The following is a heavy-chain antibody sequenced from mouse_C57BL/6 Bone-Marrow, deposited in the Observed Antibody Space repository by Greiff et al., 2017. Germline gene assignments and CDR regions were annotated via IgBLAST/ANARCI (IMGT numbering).Heavy chain of an antibody. Sequence: QVQLQQSGAELARPGASVKLSCKASGYTFTSYGISWVKQRTGQGLEWIGEIYPRSGNTYYNEKFKGKATLTADKSSSTAYMELRSLTSEDSAVYFCARRPYYSNYYFDYWGQGTTLTVSS. CDR1: GYTFTSYG. V-gene: IGHV1-81*01. D-gene: IGHD2-5*01. CDR2: IYPRSGNT. CDR3: ARRPYYSNYYFDY. J-gene: IGHJ2*01.